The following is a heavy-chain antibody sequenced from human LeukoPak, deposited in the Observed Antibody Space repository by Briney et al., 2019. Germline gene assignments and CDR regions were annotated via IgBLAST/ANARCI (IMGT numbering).Heavy chain of an antibody. Sequence: GGSLRLSCAASGFTFSSYSMNWVRQAPGKGLEWVSSISSSGSYIYYADSVKGRFTISRDNAKNSLYLQMNSLRAEDTAVYYCARASSGYDFFYWGQGTLVTVSS. D-gene: IGHD5-12*01. CDR2: ISSSGSYI. CDR1: GFTFSSYS. J-gene: IGHJ4*02. CDR3: ARASSGYDFFY. V-gene: IGHV3-21*01.